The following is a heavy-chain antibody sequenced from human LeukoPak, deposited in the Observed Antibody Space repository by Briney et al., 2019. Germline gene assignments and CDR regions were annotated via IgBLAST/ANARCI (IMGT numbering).Heavy chain of an antibody. CDR1: GYTFTTYA. Sequence: ASVKVSCKASGYTFTTYAMHWVRQAPGQRLEWMGWINAGNGNTKYSQKFQGRVTITRDTSASTAYMELSSLRSEDTAVYYCARERAASIITMVRGVTDWFDPWGQGTLVTVSS. D-gene: IGHD3-10*01. V-gene: IGHV1-3*01. CDR3: ARERAASIITMVRGVTDWFDP. CDR2: INAGNGNT. J-gene: IGHJ5*02.